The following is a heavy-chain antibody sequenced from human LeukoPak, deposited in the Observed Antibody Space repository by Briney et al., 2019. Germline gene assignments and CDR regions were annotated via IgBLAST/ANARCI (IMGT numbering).Heavy chain of an antibody. CDR3: ARAKDYGGNEKSSFDY. D-gene: IGHD4-23*01. Sequence: QPGGSLRLSCAASGFTVSSNYMSWVRQAPGKGLEWVSVIYSGGSAYYADSVKGRFTISRDNSKNTLYLQMNSLRAEDTAVYYCARAKDYGGNEKSSFDYWGQGTLVTVSS. CDR1: GFTVSSNY. J-gene: IGHJ4*02. CDR2: IYSGGSA. V-gene: IGHV3-66*01.